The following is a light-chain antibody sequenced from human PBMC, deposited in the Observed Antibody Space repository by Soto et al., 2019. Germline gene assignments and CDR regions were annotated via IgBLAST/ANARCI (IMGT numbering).Light chain of an antibody. J-gene: IGLJ1*01. CDR1: SSDIGSYNY. CDR2: EFR. Sequence: QSALTQPASVSGSPGQSITIACTGTSSDIGSYNYVAWYQQFQGKTPKLIIYEFRNRPSGVSFRFSGSKSGNTASLTISGLHAEDEADYYCISYRGSDTSYVFSTGTKLTVL. V-gene: IGLV2-14*01. CDR3: ISYRGSDTSYV.